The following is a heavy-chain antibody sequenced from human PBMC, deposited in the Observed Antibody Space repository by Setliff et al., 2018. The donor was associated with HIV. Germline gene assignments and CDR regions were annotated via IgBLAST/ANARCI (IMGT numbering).Heavy chain of an antibody. J-gene: IGHJ4*02. CDR3: ASGAGPHYGSGPPLEY. D-gene: IGHD3-10*01. Sequence: PSETLSLTCTVSGGSISSTNYYWSWIRQPAGKGLEWIGRIYPSGNINYNPSLKSRLTMSIDTSKNQFSLKLSSVTATDTAVYYCASGAGPHYGSGPPLEYWGQGIQVTVSS. CDR1: GGSISSTNYY. CDR2: IYPSGNI. V-gene: IGHV4-61*02.